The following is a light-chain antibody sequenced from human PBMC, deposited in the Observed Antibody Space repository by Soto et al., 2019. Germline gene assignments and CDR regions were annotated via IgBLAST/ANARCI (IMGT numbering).Light chain of an antibody. CDR3: YSYAVRNILV. CDR2: GVT. CDR1: GSDIGAYNF. J-gene: IGLJ3*02. Sequence: QSALAQPPSASGSPGQSVTISCTGSGSDIGAYNFVSWYQQHPGKAPKLIIFGVTERPSGVPDRFSGAKSGHTASLTVSGLQADDEAVYYCYSYAVRNILVFGGGTTLTV. V-gene: IGLV2-8*01.